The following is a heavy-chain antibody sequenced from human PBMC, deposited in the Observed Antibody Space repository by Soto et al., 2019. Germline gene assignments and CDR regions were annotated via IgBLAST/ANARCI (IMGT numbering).Heavy chain of an antibody. D-gene: IGHD6-19*01. CDR1: GYTFTSYD. Sequence: ASVKVSCKASGYTFTSYDINWVRQATGQGLEWMGWMNPNSGNTGYAQKFQGRVTMTRNTSISTAYMELSSLRSEDTAVYYCARVLYSSGWYLLYWGQGTLVTVSS. CDR2: MNPNSGNT. CDR3: ARVLYSSGWYLLY. J-gene: IGHJ4*02. V-gene: IGHV1-8*01.